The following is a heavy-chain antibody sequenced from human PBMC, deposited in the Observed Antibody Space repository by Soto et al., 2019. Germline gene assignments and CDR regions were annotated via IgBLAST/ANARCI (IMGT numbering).Heavy chain of an antibody. CDR3: ARRREYYGSGRYTDYYYYGMDV. J-gene: IGHJ6*02. CDR1: GYTFTSYY. CDR2: INPSGGST. V-gene: IGHV1-46*01. D-gene: IGHD3-10*01. Sequence: ASVKVSCKASGYTFTSYYMHWVRQAPGQGLEWMGIINPSGGSTSYAQKFQGRVTMTRDTSTSTVYMELSSLRSEDTAVYYCARRREYYGSGRYTDYYYYGMDVWGQGTTVTVSS.